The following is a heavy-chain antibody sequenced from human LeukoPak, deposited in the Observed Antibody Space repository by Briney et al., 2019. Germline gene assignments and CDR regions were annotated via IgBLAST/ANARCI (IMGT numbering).Heavy chain of an antibody. CDR3: ARAGSAGGTFDY. J-gene: IGHJ4*02. CDR1: GFTFSTYA. V-gene: IGHV3-30*04. CDR2: ISYDGSNK. D-gene: IGHD6-13*01. Sequence: PGGSLRLSCGASGFTFSTYAMLWVLQAPAKGLEGLAVISYDGSNKYYADSLKGRFTITRNNSKTTMYLQVNSMRAEDTAVYYCARAGSAGGTFDYWGQGTLVTVSS.